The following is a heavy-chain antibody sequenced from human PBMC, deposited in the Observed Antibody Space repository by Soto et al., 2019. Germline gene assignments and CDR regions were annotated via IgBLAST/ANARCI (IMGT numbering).Heavy chain of an antibody. CDR3: ARTNWVVYYFDY. CDR1: GGSISSYY. J-gene: IGHJ4*02. CDR2: IYYSGST. D-gene: IGHD2-15*01. V-gene: IGHV4-59*08. Sequence: SETLSLTCTVSGGSISSYYWSWIRQPPGKGLEWIGYIYYSGSTNYNPSLKGRVTISVDTSKNQFSLKLSSVTAADTAVYYCARTNWVVYYFDYWGQGTLVTVSS.